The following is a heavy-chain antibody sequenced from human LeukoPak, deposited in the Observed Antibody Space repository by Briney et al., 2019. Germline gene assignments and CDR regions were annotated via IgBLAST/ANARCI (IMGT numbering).Heavy chain of an antibody. D-gene: IGHD5-18*01. CDR1: GFTFSTDL. CDR2: TSYDGSNK. J-gene: IGHJ4*02. Sequence: PGGSLRLSCAASGFTFSTDLMTWVRQAPGKGLEWVAVTSYDGSNKYYADSVKGRFTISRDNSKNTLYLQMNSLRAEDTAVYYCARDRETAMVYYFDDWGQGTLVTVSS. CDR3: ARDRETAMVYYFDD. V-gene: IGHV3-30*04.